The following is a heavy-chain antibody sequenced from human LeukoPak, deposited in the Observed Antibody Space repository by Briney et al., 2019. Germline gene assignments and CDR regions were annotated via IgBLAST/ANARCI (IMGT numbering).Heavy chain of an antibody. J-gene: IGHJ2*01. V-gene: IGHV3-15*01. CDR3: NNWNYGYFDL. D-gene: IGHD1-1*01. CDR1: GFTFSSYG. CDR2: IKSKTNGGTT. Sequence: GGSLRLSCAASGFTFSSYGMHWVRQAPGKGLEWVGRIKSKTNGGTTDYAAPVKGRFTISRDDSKNTLLLQMNSLKTEDTAVYFCNNWNYGYFDLWGRGTLVTVSS.